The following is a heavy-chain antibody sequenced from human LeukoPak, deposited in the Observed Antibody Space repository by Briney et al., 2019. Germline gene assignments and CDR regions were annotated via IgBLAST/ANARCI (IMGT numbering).Heavy chain of an antibody. CDR2: IGSSGTTA. D-gene: IGHD6-13*01. Sequence: PGGSLRLSCAASGFNFRSYEMNWVRQAPGKGLEWVSYIGSSGTTAYYADSVKGRFTISRDNAKNSLYLQMNSLRAEDTAAYYCARDFSKYYLDYWGQGTLVTVSS. CDR3: ARDFSKYYLDY. J-gene: IGHJ4*02. CDR1: GFNFRSYE. V-gene: IGHV3-48*03.